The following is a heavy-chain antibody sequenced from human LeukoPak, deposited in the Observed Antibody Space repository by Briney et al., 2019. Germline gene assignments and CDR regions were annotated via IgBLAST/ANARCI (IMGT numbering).Heavy chain of an antibody. CDR1: GGXISSSSYY. J-gene: IGHJ4*02. D-gene: IGHD3/OR15-3a*01. Sequence: SETLSLTCTVSGGXISSSSYYWGWIRQPPGKGLGWIGEINHSGTTNYNPSLKSRVTISVDTSKNQFSLKLTSVTAADTAVYYCARGGLANYFDYWGQGTLVPVSS. CDR2: INHSGTT. V-gene: IGHV4-39*07. CDR3: ARGGLANYFDY.